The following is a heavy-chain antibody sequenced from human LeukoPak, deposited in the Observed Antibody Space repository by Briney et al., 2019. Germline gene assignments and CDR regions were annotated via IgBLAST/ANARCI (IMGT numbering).Heavy chain of an antibody. J-gene: IGHJ4*02. Sequence: SETLSLTCTVSGGSFRSNYWSWIRQPPGRGLEWIGHIYDSGSTDYNPSLKSRVTISEDTSKNQFSLKLSSVTAADTAVYYCATYDFWSGYYPDDYWGQGTLVTVSS. CDR3: ATYDFWSGYYPDDY. CDR2: IYDSGST. CDR1: GGSFRSNY. D-gene: IGHD3-3*01. V-gene: IGHV4-59*13.